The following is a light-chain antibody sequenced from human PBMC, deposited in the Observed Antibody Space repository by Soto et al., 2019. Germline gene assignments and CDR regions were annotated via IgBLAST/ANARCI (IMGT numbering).Light chain of an antibody. Sequence: QSALTQPASVSGSPGQSITISCTGTSSYVGGYNYVSWYQQHPGKAPKLMIYEVSNRPSAVSNRFSGSKSGNTASLTISGLQAEDEADYYCSSYTSSSTLVFGGGTKLTVL. CDR3: SSYTSSSTLV. V-gene: IGLV2-14*01. CDR1: SSYVGGYNY. CDR2: EVS. J-gene: IGLJ2*01.